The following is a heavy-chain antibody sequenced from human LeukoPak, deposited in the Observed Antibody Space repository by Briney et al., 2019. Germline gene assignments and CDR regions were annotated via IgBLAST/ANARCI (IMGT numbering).Heavy chain of an antibody. CDR1: GGTFSSCA. CDR3: ARGRVRGVICYYYYYMDV. CDR2: NFPFFGTA. D-gene: IGHD3-10*01. V-gene: IGHV1-69*05. J-gene: IGHJ6*03. Sequence: ASVKVSCEASGGTFSSCAIRWVRQAPGQRLEWMGGNFPFFGTANYEQKFQGRVTTTTDESTSTAYMKLSSLRSEDTAVYYCARGRVRGVICYYYYYMDVWGKGTTVTVSS.